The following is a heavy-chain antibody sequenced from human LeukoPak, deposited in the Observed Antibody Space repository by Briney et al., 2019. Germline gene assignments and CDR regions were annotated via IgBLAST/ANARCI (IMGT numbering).Heavy chain of an antibody. J-gene: IGHJ3*02. CDR3: ADSGGITGTKSAFDI. CDR1: GGTFSSYA. V-gene: IGHV1-69*13. CDR2: IIPIFGTA. D-gene: IGHD1-7*01. Sequence: GASVKVSCKASGGTFSSYAISWVRQAPGQGLEWMGGIIPIFGTANYAQKFQGRVTITADESTSTAYMELSSLRSEDTAVYYCADSGGITGTKSAFDIWGQGTMVTVSS.